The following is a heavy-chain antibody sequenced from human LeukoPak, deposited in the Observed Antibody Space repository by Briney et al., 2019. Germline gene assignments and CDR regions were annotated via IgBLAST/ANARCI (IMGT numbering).Heavy chain of an antibody. CDR2: IIPIFGTA. CDR3: AREQHDSSVNAEYFQH. D-gene: IGHD3-22*01. V-gene: IGHV1-69*05. CDR1: GGTFSSYA. Sequence: SVKASCKASGGTFSSYAISWVRQAPGQGLEWMGRIIPIFGTANYAQKFQGRVTITTDESTSTAYMELSSLRSEDTAVYYCAREQHDSSVNAEYFQHWGQGTLVTVSS. J-gene: IGHJ1*01.